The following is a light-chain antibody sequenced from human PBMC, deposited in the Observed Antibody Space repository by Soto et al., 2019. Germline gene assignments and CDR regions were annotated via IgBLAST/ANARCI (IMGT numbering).Light chain of an antibody. CDR2: EDT. Sequence: QSALTQPASVSGSPGQSITISCTGTSSDVGSYNLVSWYQQHPGKAPKLMIYEDTKRPSGVSNRFSGSKSGNTASLTISGLQAEDEADYYCSSYAGSNTDVVFGGGTQLTVL. V-gene: IGLV2-23*01. CDR1: SSDVGSYNL. CDR3: SSYAGSNTDVV. J-gene: IGLJ2*01.